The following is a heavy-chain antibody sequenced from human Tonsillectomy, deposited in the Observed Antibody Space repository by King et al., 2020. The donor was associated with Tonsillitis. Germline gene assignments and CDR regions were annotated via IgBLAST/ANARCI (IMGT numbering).Heavy chain of an antibody. J-gene: IGHJ4*02. CDR2: INHSGST. Sequence: VQLQQWGAGLLKPSETLSLTCAVYGGSFSGYYWSWIRQPPGKGLEWIGEINHSGSTNYNPSLKSRVTISVDTSKNQFSLKLSSVTAADTAVYYCARGGGRKYCNSTSCYLDYWGQGTLVTVSS. V-gene: IGHV4-34*01. CDR3: ARGGGRKYCNSTSCYLDY. CDR1: GGSFSGYY. D-gene: IGHD2-2*01.